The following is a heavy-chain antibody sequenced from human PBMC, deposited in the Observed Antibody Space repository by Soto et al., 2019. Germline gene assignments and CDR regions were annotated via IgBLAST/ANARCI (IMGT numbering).Heavy chain of an antibody. CDR2: IYYSGNT. Sequence: LSLTCSVSGGSISSGYYYWSWIRQPPGKGLEWIGNIYYSGNTYYNPSLKSRLIISIDTSKNQFSLKVGSVTAADTAVYYCARAVVVPAAIGPFDYWGQGTLVTVSS. CDR3: ARAVVVPAAIGPFDY. J-gene: IGHJ4*02. D-gene: IGHD2-2*02. V-gene: IGHV4-30-4*01. CDR1: GGSISSGYYY.